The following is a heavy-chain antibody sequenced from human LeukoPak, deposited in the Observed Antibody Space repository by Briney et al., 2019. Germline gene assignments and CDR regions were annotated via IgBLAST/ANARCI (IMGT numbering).Heavy chain of an antibody. Sequence: SETLSLTCAVYGGSFSGYYWSWIRQPPGKGLEWIGEINHSGSTNYNPSLKSRVTISVDTSKNQFSLKLSSVTAADTAVYYCAAAYDYGDYVNWFDPWGQGTLVTVSS. V-gene: IGHV4-34*01. CDR1: GGSFSGYY. D-gene: IGHD4-17*01. CDR2: INHSGST. CDR3: AAAYDYGDYVNWFDP. J-gene: IGHJ5*02.